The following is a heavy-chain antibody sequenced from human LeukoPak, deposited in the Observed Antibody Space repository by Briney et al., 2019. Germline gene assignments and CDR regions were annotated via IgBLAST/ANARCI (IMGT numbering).Heavy chain of an antibody. V-gene: IGHV3-7*03. Sequence: GGSLRLSCVASGYRFSPYWMSWVRQTPGKGLEWVASISDGGRATYYVDSVRSRFTISRDDARNSLFLQMNGLRADDTAVYYCTRENYVPDSWGQGTLVTVSS. D-gene: IGHD3-10*02. CDR2: ISDGGRAT. CDR3: TRENYVPDS. CDR1: GYRFSPYW. J-gene: IGHJ4*02.